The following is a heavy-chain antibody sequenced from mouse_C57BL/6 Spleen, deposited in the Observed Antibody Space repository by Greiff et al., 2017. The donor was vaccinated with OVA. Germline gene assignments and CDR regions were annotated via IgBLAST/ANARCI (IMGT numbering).Heavy chain of an antibody. CDR3: ARGALLWYFDV. CDR2: INPNNGGT. J-gene: IGHJ1*03. D-gene: IGHD1-2*01. Sequence: VQLKQSGPELVKPGASVKISCKASGYTFTDYYMNWVKQSHGKSLEWIGDINPNNGGTSYNQKFKGKATLTVDKSSSTAYMELRSLTSEDSAVYYCARGALLWYFDVWGTGTTVTVSS. V-gene: IGHV1-26*01. CDR1: GYTFTDYY.